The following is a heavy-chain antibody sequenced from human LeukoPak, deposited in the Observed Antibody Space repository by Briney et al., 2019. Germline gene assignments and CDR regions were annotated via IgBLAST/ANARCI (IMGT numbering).Heavy chain of an antibody. CDR3: ARELAVAGTVTHRFDP. CDR1: GVSFSNYY. J-gene: IGHJ5*02. V-gene: IGHV4-34*12. Sequence: PSETLSLTCAVCGVSFSNYYWSWIRQPPGKGLEWIGEIVHSGSTNYNPSLKSRVTISVDTSKNHFSLKLSSVTAADTTVYYCARELAVAGTVTHRFDPWSQGTLLTVSS. D-gene: IGHD6-19*01. CDR2: IVHSGST.